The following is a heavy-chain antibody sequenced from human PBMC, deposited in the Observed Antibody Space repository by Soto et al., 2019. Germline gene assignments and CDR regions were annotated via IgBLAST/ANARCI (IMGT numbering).Heavy chain of an antibody. J-gene: IGHJ5*02. CDR2: IYYSGST. V-gene: IGHV4-59*01. D-gene: IGHD3-3*01. Sequence: SETLSLTCTVSGGSISSYYWSWIRQPPGKGLEWIGYIYYSGSTNYNPSLKSRVTISVDTSKNQFSLKLSPVTAADTAVYYCARGFYDFWSGYPNWFDPWGQGTLVTVSS. CDR1: GGSISSYY. CDR3: ARGFYDFWSGYPNWFDP.